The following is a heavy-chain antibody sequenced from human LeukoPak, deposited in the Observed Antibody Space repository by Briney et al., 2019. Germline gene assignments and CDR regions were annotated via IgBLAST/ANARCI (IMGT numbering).Heavy chain of an antibody. CDR1: GGSFSGYY. V-gene: IGHV4-34*01. CDR3: ARGSGTVTDNWFDP. J-gene: IGHJ5*02. CDR2: INHSGST. Sequence: SETLSLTCAVYGGSFSGYYWSWIRQPPGKGLEWIGEINHSGSTNYNPSLKSRVTISVDTSKNQFSLKLSSETAADTAVYYCARGSGTVTDNWFDPWGQGTLVTVSS. D-gene: IGHD4-17*01.